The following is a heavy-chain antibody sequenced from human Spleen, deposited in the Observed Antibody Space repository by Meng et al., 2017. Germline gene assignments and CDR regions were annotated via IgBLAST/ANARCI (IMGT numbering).Heavy chain of an antibody. D-gene: IGHD7-27*01. V-gene: IGHV3-30*04. J-gene: IGHJ3*02. CDR1: GFTFSSYA. CDR3: ARDSITGDNAFDI. Sequence: GESLKISCAASGFTFSSYAMSWVRQAPGKGLEWLALISYDGRNTYYADSVKGRFTSSRDNSKNTLYLEMNSLRPEDTAVYYCARDSITGDNAFDIWGQGTMVTVSS. CDR2: ISYDGRNT.